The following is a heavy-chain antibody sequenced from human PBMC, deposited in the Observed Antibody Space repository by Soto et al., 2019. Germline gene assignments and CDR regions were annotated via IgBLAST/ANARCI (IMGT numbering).Heavy chain of an antibody. D-gene: IGHD4-17*01. J-gene: IGHJ6*03. CDR3: AAAPLRAGYYYMDV. CDR2: MNSDGSST. V-gene: IGHV3-74*01. CDR1: GFTFSGFW. Sequence: EVQLVESGGGLVQPGGSLRLSCEASGFTFSGFWMHWVRQAPGKGLVWVSRMNSDGSSTSYADSVKGRFTISRDNAKNTLYLQMNRRRAEDTAVYYGAAAPLRAGYYYMDVWGKGTTVTVSS.